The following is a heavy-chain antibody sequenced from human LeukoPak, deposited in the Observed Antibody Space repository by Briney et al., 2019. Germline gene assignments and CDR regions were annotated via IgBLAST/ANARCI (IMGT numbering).Heavy chain of an antibody. V-gene: IGHV4-59*12. D-gene: IGHD5-18*01. CDR3: ARGRGYSYGPGY. CDR2: VYYSGTT. CDR1: GGSISSYY. J-gene: IGHJ4*02. Sequence: PSETLSLTCTVSGGSISSYYWSWIRQPPGKGLEWIGYVYYSGTTNYNPSLKSRVTISVDTSKNQFSLKLSSVTAADTAVYYCARGRGYSYGPGYWGQGTLVTVSS.